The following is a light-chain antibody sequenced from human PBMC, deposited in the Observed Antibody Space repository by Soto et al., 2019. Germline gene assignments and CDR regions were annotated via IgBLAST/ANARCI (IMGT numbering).Light chain of an antibody. Sequence: EIVLTQSPGTLSLSPGESAPLSCRASQSVTSNYLVWYRQKPGQAPRLLIYAISSRAAGIPDRFNGSGSGTDFTLTITAATPEDSAVSDCKRHSNSPWTFGEGTRVEV. V-gene: IGKV3D-20*02. CDR3: KRHSNSPWT. CDR2: AIS. J-gene: IGKJ1*01. CDR1: QSVTSNY.